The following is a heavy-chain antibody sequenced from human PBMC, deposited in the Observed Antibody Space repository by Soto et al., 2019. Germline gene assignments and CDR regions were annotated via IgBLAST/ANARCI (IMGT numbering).Heavy chain of an antibody. CDR1: GFTFTSHA. Sequence: GGSLRLSCAASGFTFTSHAMHWVRQTPGKGLEWVSVIGGRGNSAYYADSVQGRFTISRDNSKNTLSLQMSSLTADDTAIYYCVREGRGSFDFWGRGTMVTVS. D-gene: IGHD5-12*01. CDR2: IGGRGNSA. J-gene: IGHJ3*01. CDR3: VREGRGSFDF. V-gene: IGHV3-23*01.